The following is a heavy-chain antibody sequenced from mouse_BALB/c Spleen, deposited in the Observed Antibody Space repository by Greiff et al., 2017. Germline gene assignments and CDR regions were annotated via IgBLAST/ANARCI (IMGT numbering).Heavy chain of an antibody. Sequence: DVHLVESGGGLVQPKGSLKLSCAASGFTFNTYAMNWVRQAPGKGLEWVARIRSKSNNYATYYADSVKDRFTISRDDSQSMLYLQMNNLKTEDTAMYYCVRHNYRYDGFDYWGQGTTLTVSS. CDR1: GFTFNTYA. CDR2: IRSKSNNYAT. J-gene: IGHJ2*01. V-gene: IGHV10-1*02. D-gene: IGHD2-14*01. CDR3: VRHNYRYDGFDY.